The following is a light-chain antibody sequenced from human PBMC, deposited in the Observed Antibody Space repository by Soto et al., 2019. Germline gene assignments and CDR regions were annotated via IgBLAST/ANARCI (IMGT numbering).Light chain of an antibody. V-gene: IGLV2-18*02. Sequence: QSVLTQPPSVSGSPGQLVTISCTGTSSDVGSYNRVSWYQQSPGTAPKLMIYEVSNRPSGVPDRFSGSKSGNTASLTISGLQAEDEADYYCSSYTSSSTYVFGTGTKLTVL. CDR1: SSDVGSYNR. CDR2: EVS. J-gene: IGLJ1*01. CDR3: SSYTSSSTYV.